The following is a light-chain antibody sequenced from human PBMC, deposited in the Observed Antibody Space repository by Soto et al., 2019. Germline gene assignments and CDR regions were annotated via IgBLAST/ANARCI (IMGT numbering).Light chain of an antibody. CDR2: EVS. CDR3: SSYAGSNNFV. Sequence: QSVLTQPPSASGSPGQSVTISCTGSSSDVGGYNYVSWYQQHPGKAPKLMIYEVSKRPSGVPDRFSGSKSGNTASLTVSGLQAEDAADYYCSSYAGSNNFVFGGGTKLTVL. J-gene: IGLJ2*01. CDR1: SSDVGGYNY. V-gene: IGLV2-8*01.